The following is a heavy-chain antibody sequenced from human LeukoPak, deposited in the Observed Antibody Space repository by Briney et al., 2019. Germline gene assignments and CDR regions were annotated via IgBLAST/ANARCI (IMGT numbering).Heavy chain of an antibody. D-gene: IGHD3-16*01. V-gene: IGHV3-7*01. CDR2: IKQDGGEK. J-gene: IGHJ3*02. CDR3: ARGKGGWESHGFDAFDM. Sequence: GGSLRLFCAASGFTFSNDWMNWVRQAPGEGLERVPTIKQDGGEKSYVDSVKGRFTIPRVNTKNSLHLQMISLRAEDTAMYYCARGKGGWESHGFDAFDMWDQGAVVTVFS. CDR1: GFTFSNDW.